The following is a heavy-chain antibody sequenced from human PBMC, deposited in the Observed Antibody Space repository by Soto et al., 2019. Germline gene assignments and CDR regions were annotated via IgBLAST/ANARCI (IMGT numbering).Heavy chain of an antibody. D-gene: IGHD4-17*01. CDR2: ISGSGGST. J-gene: IGHJ4*02. Sequence: EVQLVESGGGLVQPGRSLRLSCAASGFTFDDYAMHWVRQAPGKGLEWVSGISGSGGSTYYADSVKGRFTISRDNSKNTLYLQMNSLRAEDTAVYYCAKVATEDDYGDYYFDYWGQGTLVTVSS. V-gene: IGHV3-23*04. CDR3: AKVATEDDYGDYYFDY. CDR1: GFTFDDYA.